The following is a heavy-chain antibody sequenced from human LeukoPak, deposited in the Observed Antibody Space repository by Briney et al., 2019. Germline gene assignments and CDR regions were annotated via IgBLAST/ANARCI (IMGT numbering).Heavy chain of an antibody. Sequence: ASVKVSCKASGYTFSSNYLHWVRQAPGQGLEWMGLINPSGDSTSYAQKFQGRVTMTRDTSTTTVYMDLSNLRSEDTALYYCARGSSGSYYNYFDFWGQGTLVTVSS. CDR1: GYTFSSNY. CDR2: INPSGDST. D-gene: IGHD1-26*01. J-gene: IGHJ4*02. V-gene: IGHV1-46*01. CDR3: ARGSSGSYYNYFDF.